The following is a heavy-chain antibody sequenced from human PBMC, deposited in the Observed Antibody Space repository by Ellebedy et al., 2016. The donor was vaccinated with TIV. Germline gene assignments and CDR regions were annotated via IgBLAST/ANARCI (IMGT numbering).Heavy chain of an antibody. CDR2: LSYTGST. CDR1: ASSIISSS. CDR3: ARRKVRLGPAFDY. D-gene: IGHD3-10*01. J-gene: IGHJ4*02. Sequence: MPSETLSPTCTVPASSIISSSWAWIRQPPGMGLDYIGYLSYTGSTNYSPSLNSRVSIPVDTSKNQFSLKMSSVTAADTAVYYCARRKVRLGPAFDYWGQGTLVTVSS. V-gene: IGHV4-59*08.